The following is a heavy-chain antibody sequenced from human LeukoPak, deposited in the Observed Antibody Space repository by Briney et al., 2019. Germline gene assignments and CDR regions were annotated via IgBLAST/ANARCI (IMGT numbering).Heavy chain of an antibody. Sequence: PGGSLRLSRGASGFTFSSYSMNWVRQAPGKGLEWVSSISSSSSYIYYADSVKGRFTISRDNAKNSLYLQMNSLRAEDTAVYYCSRFTEAPYYFDYWGQGTLVTVSS. D-gene: IGHD4-11*01. CDR3: SRFTEAPYYFDY. CDR1: GFTFSSYS. CDR2: ISSSSSYI. V-gene: IGHV3-21*01. J-gene: IGHJ4*02.